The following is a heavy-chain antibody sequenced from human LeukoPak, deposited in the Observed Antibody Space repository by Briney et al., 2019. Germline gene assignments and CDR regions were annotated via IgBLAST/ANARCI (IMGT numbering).Heavy chain of an antibody. CDR1: GFTFSNYP. J-gene: IGHJ4*02. D-gene: IGHD5-24*01. CDR2: ISFDGSNK. Sequence: GGSLRLSCAASGFTFSNYPMHWVRQAPGKGLEWVAVISFDGSNKYYADSVKGRFTISRDTSRNTLNLQMNSLRAEDTAVYYCARDGRDGYIDYWGQGTLVTVSS. CDR3: ARDGRDGYIDY. V-gene: IGHV3-30*04.